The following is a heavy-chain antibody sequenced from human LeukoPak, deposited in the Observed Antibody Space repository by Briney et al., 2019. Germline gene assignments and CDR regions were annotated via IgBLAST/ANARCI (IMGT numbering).Heavy chain of an antibody. Sequence: ASVTVSCTASGYTFTSYAMHWVRQAPGQRLEWMGWINAGNGNTKYSQKFQGRVTITRDTSASTAYMELSSLRSGDTAVYYCARVVEGYYGSGSYATSFDPWGQGTLVTVSS. CDR2: INAGNGNT. D-gene: IGHD3-10*01. CDR3: ARVVEGYYGSGSYATSFDP. CDR1: GYTFTSYA. V-gene: IGHV1-3*01. J-gene: IGHJ5*02.